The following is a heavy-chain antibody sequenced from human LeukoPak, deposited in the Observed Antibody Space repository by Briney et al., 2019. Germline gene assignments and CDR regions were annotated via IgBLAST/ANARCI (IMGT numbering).Heavy chain of an antibody. CDR3: ARDLYYYGSGSLADY. CDR1: GASISSTPYY. V-gene: IGHV4-39*07. D-gene: IGHD3-10*01. J-gene: IGHJ4*02. CDR2: IYYTGST. Sequence: SETLSLTCAVSGASISSTPYYWGWIRQPPGKGLEWIGNIYYTGSTYYNASLQSRVTISIDTSKNQFSLRLNSVTAADTAVYYCARDLYYYGSGSLADYWGQGTLVTVSS.